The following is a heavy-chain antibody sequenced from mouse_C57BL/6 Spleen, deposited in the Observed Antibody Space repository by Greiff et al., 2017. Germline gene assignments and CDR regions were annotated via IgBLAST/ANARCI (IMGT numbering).Heavy chain of an antibody. CDR2: IDPANGNT. Sequence: VQLQQSVAELVRPGASVKLSCTASGFHIKNTYMHWVKQRPEQGLEWIGRIDPANGNTKYAPKFQGKATITADTSSNTAYLQLSSLTSEDTAIYYCARRIITTVVPYFDYWGQGTTLTFSS. D-gene: IGHD1-1*01. CDR3: ARRIITTVVPYFDY. V-gene: IGHV14-3*01. J-gene: IGHJ2*01. CDR1: GFHIKNTY.